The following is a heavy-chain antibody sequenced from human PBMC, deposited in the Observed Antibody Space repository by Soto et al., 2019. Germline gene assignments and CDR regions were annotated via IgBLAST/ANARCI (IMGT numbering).Heavy chain of an antibody. CDR2: ISYDGSNK. Sequence: GGSLRLSCAASGFTFSSYGMHWVRQAPGKGLEWVAVISYDGSNKYYADSVKGRFTISRDNSKNTLYLQMNSLRAEDTAVYYCANEFLWFGDLPFPAGALDYWGQGTLVTVSS. V-gene: IGHV3-30*18. CDR3: ANEFLWFGDLPFPAGALDY. J-gene: IGHJ4*02. CDR1: GFTFSSYG. D-gene: IGHD3-10*01.